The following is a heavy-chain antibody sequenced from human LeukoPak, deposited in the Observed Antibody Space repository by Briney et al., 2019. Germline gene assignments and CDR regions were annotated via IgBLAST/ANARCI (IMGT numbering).Heavy chain of an antibody. CDR3: AREGSLRHSGDYYLSWFDP. Sequence: ASVKVSCKTSGFTFNTYGIAWVRQAPGQGLEWMGWISAYNGNTNYAQNLQDRVTMTTDTSTTTAYMELRGLRSDDTAVYYCAREGSLRHSGDYYLSWFDPWGQGTLVTVSS. J-gene: IGHJ5*02. D-gene: IGHD3-22*01. CDR1: GFTFNTYG. CDR2: ISAYNGNT. V-gene: IGHV1-18*01.